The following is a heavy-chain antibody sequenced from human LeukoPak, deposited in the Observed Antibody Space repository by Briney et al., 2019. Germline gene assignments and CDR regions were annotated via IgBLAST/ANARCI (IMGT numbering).Heavy chain of an antibody. CDR2: TYYSGST. V-gene: IGHV4-59*01. CDR3: ARWSGTYRNFDY. D-gene: IGHD1-26*01. Sequence: SETLSLTCTVSGVSISSYYWSWIRQPPGKGLDWIGYTYYSGSTNYNPSLKSRVTISLDTSKNQFSLKLTSVTPADTAIYYCARWSGTYRNFDYWGQGTLVTVSS. J-gene: IGHJ4*02. CDR1: GVSISSYY.